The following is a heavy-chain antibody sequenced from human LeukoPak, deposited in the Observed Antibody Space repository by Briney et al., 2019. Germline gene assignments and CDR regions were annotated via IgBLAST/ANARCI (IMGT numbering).Heavy chain of an antibody. Sequence: GGSLKLSCAASGFTFSGSAMHWVRQASGKGLEWVGRIRSKANSYATAYAASVKARFTISRDDSKNTAYLQMNSLKTEDTAVYYCTSYHYGMDVWGQGTTVTVSS. J-gene: IGHJ6*02. V-gene: IGHV3-73*01. CDR3: TSYHYGMDV. CDR1: GFTFSGSA. CDR2: IRSKANSYAT.